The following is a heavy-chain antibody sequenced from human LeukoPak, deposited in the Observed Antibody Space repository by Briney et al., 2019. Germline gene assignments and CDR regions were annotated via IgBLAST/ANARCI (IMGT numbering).Heavy chain of an antibody. V-gene: IGHV4-31*01. Sequence: SETLSLTCTVSGGSISSGGYYWSWIRQHPGKGLEWIGYIYYSGSTYYNPSLKSLVTISVDTSKNQFSLKLSSVTAADTAVYYCARDPKAMVRGENYYYYGMDVWGQGTTVTVSS. D-gene: IGHD3-10*01. CDR3: ARDPKAMVRGENYYYYGMDV. CDR2: IYYSGST. J-gene: IGHJ6*02. CDR1: GGSISSGGYY.